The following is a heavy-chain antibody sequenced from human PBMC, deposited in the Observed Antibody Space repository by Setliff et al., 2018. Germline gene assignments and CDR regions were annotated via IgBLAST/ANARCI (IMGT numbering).Heavy chain of an antibody. CDR1: GGSISSGGYY. J-gene: IGHJ4*02. V-gene: IGHV4-39*01. D-gene: IGHD3-16*01. Sequence: PSETLSLTCTVSGGSISSGGYYWGLIRQPPGKGLEWIGSIFYSGRTFYNPSLKSRVTISVDTSKNQFSLTLSSVTAVDTAVYYCARLPNYVWGSPVDYWGQGTLVTVSS. CDR3: ARLPNYVWGSPVDY. CDR2: IFYSGRT.